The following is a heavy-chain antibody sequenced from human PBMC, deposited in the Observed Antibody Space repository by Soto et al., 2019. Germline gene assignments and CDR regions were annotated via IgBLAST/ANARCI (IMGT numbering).Heavy chain of an antibody. V-gene: IGHV1-2*02. CDR2: INPNSGGT. D-gene: IGHD3-3*01. Sequence: AASVKVSCKASGYTFTGYYMHWVRQAPGQGLEWMGWINPNSGGTNYAQKFQGRVTMTRDTSISTAYMELSRLRSDDTAVYYCARGSGMVTIFGVVINDQMGRFYYFDYWGQGTLVTVSS. CDR1: GYTFTGYY. J-gene: IGHJ4*02. CDR3: ARGSGMVTIFGVVINDQMGRFYYFDY.